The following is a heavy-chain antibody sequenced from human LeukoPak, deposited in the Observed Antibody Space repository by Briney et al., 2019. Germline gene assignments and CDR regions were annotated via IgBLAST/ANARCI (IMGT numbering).Heavy chain of an antibody. V-gene: IGHV4-34*01. D-gene: IGHD5-12*01. J-gene: IGHJ4*02. Sequence: SETLSLTCAVYGGSFSGNYWSWIRQPPGKGLEWIGEANHSGSTNYNPSLKSRVTISVDTSKNRFSLKLNSVTAADTAVYYCARLGDRGYDSGGDYWGQGTLVTVSS. CDR1: GGSFSGNY. CDR2: ANHSGST. CDR3: ARLGDRGYDSGGDY.